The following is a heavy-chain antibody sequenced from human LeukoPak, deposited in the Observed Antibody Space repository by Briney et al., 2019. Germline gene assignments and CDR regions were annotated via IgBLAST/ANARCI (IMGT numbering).Heavy chain of an antibody. D-gene: IGHD6-19*01. V-gene: IGHV4-59*01. CDR3: ARESGSGLDY. Sequence: KPSETLSPTCTVSGGSISSYYWSWIRQPPGKGLEWIGYIYYSGSTNYNPSLKSRVTISVDTSKNQFSLKLSSVTAADTAVYYCARESGSGLDYWGQGTLVTVSS. CDR2: IYYSGST. CDR1: GGSISSYY. J-gene: IGHJ4*02.